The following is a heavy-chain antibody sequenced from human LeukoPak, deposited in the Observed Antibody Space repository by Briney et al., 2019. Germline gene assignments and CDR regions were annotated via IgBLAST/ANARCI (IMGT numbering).Heavy chain of an antibody. CDR3: ARHLVEMATIANDAFDI. CDR1: GGSISSYY. D-gene: IGHD5-24*01. CDR2: IYYSGST. V-gene: IGHV4-59*08. Sequence: SETLSLTCTVSGGSISSYYWSWIRQPPGKGLEGIGYIYYSGSTNYNPSLKSRVTISVDTSKNRFSLKLSSVTAADTAVYYCARHLVEMATIANDAFDIWGQGTMVTVSS. J-gene: IGHJ3*02.